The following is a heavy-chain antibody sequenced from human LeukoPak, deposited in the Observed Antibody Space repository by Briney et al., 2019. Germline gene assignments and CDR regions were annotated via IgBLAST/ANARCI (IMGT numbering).Heavy chain of an antibody. D-gene: IGHD3-22*01. V-gene: IGHV1-69*04. CDR2: IIPILGIA. J-gene: IGHJ4*02. Sequence: SVKVSCKASGGTFSSYAISWVRQAPGQGLEWMGRIIPILGIANYAQKFQGRVTITADKSTSTAYMELSSLRSEDTAVYYCAREGSSGCYLYYFDYWGQGTLVTVSS. CDR1: GGTFSSYA. CDR3: AREGSSGCYLYYFDY.